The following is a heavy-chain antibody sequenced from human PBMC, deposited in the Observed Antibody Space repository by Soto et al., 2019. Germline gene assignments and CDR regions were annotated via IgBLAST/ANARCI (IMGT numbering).Heavy chain of an antibody. Sequence: SETLSLTCAVSGGSISSGGYSWSWIRQPPGKGLEWIGYIYHSGSTYYNPSLKSRVTISVDRSKNQFSLKLSSVTAADTAVYYCARQPYTSGAYYFDYWGQGTPVTVSS. CDR3: ARQPYTSGAYYFDY. CDR1: GGSISSGGYS. J-gene: IGHJ4*02. V-gene: IGHV4-30-2*01. CDR2: IYHSGST. D-gene: IGHD6-25*01.